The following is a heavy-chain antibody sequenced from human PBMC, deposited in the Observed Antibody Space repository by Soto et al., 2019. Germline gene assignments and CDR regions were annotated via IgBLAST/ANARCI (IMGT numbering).Heavy chain of an antibody. CDR1: GFSLSTSGVG. J-gene: IGHJ4*02. V-gene: IGHV2-5*02. CDR2: IYWDDDK. Sequence: QITLKESGPTLVKPTQTLTLTCTFSGFSLSTSGVGVGWIRQPPGKALEWLAIIYWDDDKRYSPSLKSRLTITKDTSKNQVVLTMTSMDPVDTATYYCAHHAITMVRGVPYFDFWGQGTMVTVSS. CDR3: AHHAITMVRGVPYFDF. D-gene: IGHD3-10*01.